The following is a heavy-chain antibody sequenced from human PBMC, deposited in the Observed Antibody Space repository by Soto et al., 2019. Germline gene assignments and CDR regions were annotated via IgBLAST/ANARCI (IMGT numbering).Heavy chain of an antibody. D-gene: IGHD5-12*01. CDR2: ISSSSSYI. V-gene: IGHV3-21*01. Sequence: PGGSLTLSCAASGFTFSSYSMNWVRQAPGKGLEWVSSISSSSSYIYYADSVKGRFTISRDNAKNSLYLQMNSLRAEDTAVYYCARDHVEMATISDYWGQGTLVTAPQ. J-gene: IGHJ4*02. CDR1: GFTFSSYS. CDR3: ARDHVEMATISDY.